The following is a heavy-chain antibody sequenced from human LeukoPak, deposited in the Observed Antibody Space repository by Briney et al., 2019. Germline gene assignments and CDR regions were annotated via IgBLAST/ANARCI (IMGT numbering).Heavy chain of an antibody. V-gene: IGHV1-46*01. Sequence: ASVKVSCKASGYTFTSYYMHWVRQAPGQGLEWMGIINPSGGSTSYAQKFQGRVTMTRDTSTSTVYMELSSLRSEDTAVYYCATLGAYYYDSSGYYDYWGQGTLVTVSS. J-gene: IGHJ4*02. CDR2: INPSGGST. CDR3: ATLGAYYYDSSGYYDY. CDR1: GYTFTSYY. D-gene: IGHD3-22*01.